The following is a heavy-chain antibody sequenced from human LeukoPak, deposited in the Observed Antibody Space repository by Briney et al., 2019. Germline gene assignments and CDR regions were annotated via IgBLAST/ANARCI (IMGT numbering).Heavy chain of an antibody. Sequence: GGSLRLSCAASGFTFSSYWMSWVRQAPGKGLEWVANIKQDGSEKYYVDSVKGRFIISRDNAKNSLYLQMNSLRAEDTAVYYCARDSVVRGVHPLYGMDVWGQGTTVTVSS. J-gene: IGHJ6*02. D-gene: IGHD3-10*01. CDR2: IKQDGSEK. CDR1: GFTFSSYW. V-gene: IGHV3-7*01. CDR3: ARDSVVRGVHPLYGMDV.